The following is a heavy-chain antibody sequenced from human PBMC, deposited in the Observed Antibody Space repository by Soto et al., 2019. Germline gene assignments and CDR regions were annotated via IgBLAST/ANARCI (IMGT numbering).Heavy chain of an antibody. CDR3: AKAESSYASGWYAY. D-gene: IGHD6-19*01. Sequence: GGSPRLSCVASGFTFSSYAMSWVRQAPGKGLEWVSAISSAGRTYYADSVKGRFTISRDNSKNTLYLQMNSLRAEDTAVHYCAKAESSYASGWYAYWGQGTLVTVSS. CDR2: ISSAGRT. V-gene: IGHV3-23*01. J-gene: IGHJ4*02. CDR1: GFTFSSYA.